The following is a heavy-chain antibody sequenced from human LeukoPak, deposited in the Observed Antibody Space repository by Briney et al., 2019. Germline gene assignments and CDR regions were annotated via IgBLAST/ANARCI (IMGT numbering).Heavy chain of an antibody. D-gene: IGHD3-22*01. V-gene: IGHV3-9*01. CDR2: ISWNSGSI. CDR3: AKAHSSGYLFDI. CDR1: GFTFDDYA. J-gene: IGHJ3*02. Sequence: GGSLRLSCAASGFTFDDYAMHWVRQAPGQGLGWVSGISWNSGSIGYADSVKGRFTISRDNAKNSLYLQMNSLRAEDTALYYCAKAHSSGYLFDIWGQGTMVTVSS.